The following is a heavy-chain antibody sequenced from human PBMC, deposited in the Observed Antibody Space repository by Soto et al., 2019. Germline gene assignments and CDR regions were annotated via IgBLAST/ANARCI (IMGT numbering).Heavy chain of an antibody. D-gene: IGHD6-13*01. CDR1: GFTFSDYY. Sequence: GSLRLSCVASGFTFSDYYMSWIRQAPGKGLEWVSYISSSGSTIYYADSVKGRFTISRDNAKNSLYLQMNSLRAEDTAVYYCARDVAAAGSDAFDIWGQGTMVTVSS. CDR3: ARDVAAAGSDAFDI. V-gene: IGHV3-11*01. CDR2: ISSSGSTI. J-gene: IGHJ3*02.